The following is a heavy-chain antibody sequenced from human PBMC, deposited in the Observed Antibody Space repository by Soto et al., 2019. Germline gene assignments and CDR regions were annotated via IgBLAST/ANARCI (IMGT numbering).Heavy chain of an antibody. D-gene: IGHD4-4*01. V-gene: IGHV1-69*13. CDR2: IIPIFGTA. Sequence: GASVKVSCKASGGTFSSYAISWVRQAPGQGLEWMGGIIPIFGTANYAQKFQGRVTITADESTSTAYMELSSLRSEDTAVYYCGRDWASNYEFYYYGMDVWGQGTTVTVSS. CDR1: GGTFSSYA. J-gene: IGHJ6*02. CDR3: GRDWASNYEFYYYGMDV.